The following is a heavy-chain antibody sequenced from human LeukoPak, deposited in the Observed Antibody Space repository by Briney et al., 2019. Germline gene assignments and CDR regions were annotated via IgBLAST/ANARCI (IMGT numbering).Heavy chain of an antibody. CDR2: INPNSGGT. V-gene: IGHV1-2*02. Sequence: ASVKVSCKASGYTFTGYYMHWVRQAPGQGLEWMGWINPNSGGTNYAQKFQGRVTMTWDTSITTAFMELSRLISDDTAVYFCARDYCRGGSCYFHAAHWGQGTLVTVSS. CDR3: ARDYCRGGSCYFHAAH. CDR1: GYTFTGYY. J-gene: IGHJ1*01. D-gene: IGHD2-15*01.